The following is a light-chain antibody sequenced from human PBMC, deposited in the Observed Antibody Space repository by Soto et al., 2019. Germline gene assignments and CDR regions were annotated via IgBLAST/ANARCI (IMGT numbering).Light chain of an antibody. J-gene: IGKJ4*01. CDR2: VAS. CDR1: QSVSSN. V-gene: IGKV3-15*01. CDR3: QQYNVWPLT. Sequence: EIVMTQSPATLSVSPGERATLSCRDSQSVSSNLAWYQQKPGQTPKLLIYVASTRATGIPARFSGSGSGTEFTLTISILQSEDFAVYYCQQYNVWPLTFGGGTKVEFK.